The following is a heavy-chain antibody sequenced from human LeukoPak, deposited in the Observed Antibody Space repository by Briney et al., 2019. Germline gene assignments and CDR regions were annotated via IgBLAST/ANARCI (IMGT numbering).Heavy chain of an antibody. V-gene: IGHV4-4*07. Sequence: PSETLSLTCTVSGGSISSYYWSWIWQPAGKGLEWIGRIYTSGSTNYNPSLKSRVTMSVDTSKNQFSLKLSSVTAADTAVYYCARDVGDYTNYYYGMDVWGQGTTVTVSS. CDR3: ARDVGDYTNYYYGMDV. J-gene: IGHJ6*02. CDR1: GGSISSYY. CDR2: IYTSGST. D-gene: IGHD1-26*01.